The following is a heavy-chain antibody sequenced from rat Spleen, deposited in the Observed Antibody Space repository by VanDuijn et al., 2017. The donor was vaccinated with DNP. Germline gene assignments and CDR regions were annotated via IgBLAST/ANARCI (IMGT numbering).Heavy chain of an antibody. CDR2: ISPSGGST. CDR1: GFTFSNYD. D-gene: IGHD1-9*01. V-gene: IGHV5-25*01. Sequence: EVQLVESGGGLVQPGRSLKLSCAASGFTFSNYDMAWVRQAPTKGLEWVASISPSGGSTYYRDSVKGRFTVSRDNAKSTLYLQMDSLRTEDTATYYCARHTYYGYNPHWYFDFWGPGTMVTVSS. J-gene: IGHJ1*01. CDR3: ARHTYYGYNPHWYFDF.